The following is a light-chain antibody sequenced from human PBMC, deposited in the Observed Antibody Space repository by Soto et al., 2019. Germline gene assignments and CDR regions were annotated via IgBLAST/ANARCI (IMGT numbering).Light chain of an antibody. J-gene: IGLJ1*01. CDR2: EVS. V-gene: IGLV2-14*01. CDR3: CSYTSTSARV. CDR1: ISDVGDYNY. Sequence: QSVGTQPASVSGSPGQSVTISCTGTISDVGDYNYVSRYQQHPGKVPKLMIFEVSNRPSGISNRFSGSKSGNTASLTISGLQTDDEADYYRCSYTSTSARVFGTGTKVTVL.